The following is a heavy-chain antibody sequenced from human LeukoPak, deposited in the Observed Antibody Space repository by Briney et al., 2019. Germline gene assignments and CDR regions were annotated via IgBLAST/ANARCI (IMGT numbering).Heavy chain of an antibody. V-gene: IGHV1-2*02. J-gene: IGHJ1*01. CDR1: GYTFTDHY. CDR3: ARGGRYYDFWSGYSGAEYFQH. D-gene: IGHD3-3*01. Sequence: ASVKVSCKASGYTFTDHYIHWVRQAPGQGLEWMGWINPNSGDTNYAQKFQGRVTMTRDTSISTINMELRRLTSDDTAMYYCARGGRYYDFWSGYSGAEYFQHWGQGTLVTVSS. CDR2: INPNSGDT.